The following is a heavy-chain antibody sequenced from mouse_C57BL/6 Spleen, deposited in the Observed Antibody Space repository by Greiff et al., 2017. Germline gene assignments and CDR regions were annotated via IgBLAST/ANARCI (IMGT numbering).Heavy chain of an antibody. Sequence: EVQLVESGGGLVQPGGSMKLSCVASGFTFSNYWMNWVRQSPEKGLEWVAQIRLKSDNYATHYAESVKGRFTISRDDSTSSVYLQMNHLRAEDTGIYYCTAGPAWFAYWGQGTLVTVSA. V-gene: IGHV6-3*01. J-gene: IGHJ3*01. CDR2: IRLKSDNYAT. CDR1: GFTFSNYW. D-gene: IGHD3-1*01. CDR3: TAGPAWFAY.